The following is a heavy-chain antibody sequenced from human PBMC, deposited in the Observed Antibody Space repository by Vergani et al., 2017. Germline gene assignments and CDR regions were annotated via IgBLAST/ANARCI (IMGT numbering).Heavy chain of an antibody. CDR2: ISARYPST. CDR1: GFTFSACP. CDR3: ARDLRLLYNRFDP. J-gene: IGHJ5*02. Sequence: EVQLLQSGGGVIQPGGSVRLSCAASGFTFSACPMTWVRQAPGKGLEWVSAISARYPSTYYADSVKGRFTISRDNSKSTMYLQMNSLRDEDTGVYYCARDLRLLYNRFDPWGQGTLVTVSS. V-gene: IGHV3-23*01. D-gene: IGHD1-14*01.